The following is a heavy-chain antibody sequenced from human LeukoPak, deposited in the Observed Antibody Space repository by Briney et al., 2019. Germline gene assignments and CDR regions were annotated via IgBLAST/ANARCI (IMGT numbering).Heavy chain of an antibody. J-gene: IGHJ4*02. Sequence: ASVKVSCKASGDTFASYYMHWVRQAPGQGLECIGIINPSGGSTSYAQKFKGRVTMTRDTSTSTVYMELSSLRSEDTAVYYCARSNKGGGSGSYYYFDYWGQGTLVTVSS. CDR3: ARSNKGGGSGSYYYFDY. CDR1: GDTFASYY. D-gene: IGHD3-10*01. CDR2: INPSGGST. V-gene: IGHV1-46*03.